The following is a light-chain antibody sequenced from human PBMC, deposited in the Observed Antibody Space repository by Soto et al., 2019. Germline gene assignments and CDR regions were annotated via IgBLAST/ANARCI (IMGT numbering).Light chain of an antibody. Sequence: DIQMTQSPSTLSASVGDRVTITCRASHSINKWFAWYQQKPGKAPKLLIYKASTLESGVPSRFSGSGSGTEFTLTISSLQPDDFATYYCQQFNSYTFGQGTKLEIK. CDR1: HSINKW. CDR3: QQFNSYT. V-gene: IGKV1-5*03. CDR2: KAS. J-gene: IGKJ2*01.